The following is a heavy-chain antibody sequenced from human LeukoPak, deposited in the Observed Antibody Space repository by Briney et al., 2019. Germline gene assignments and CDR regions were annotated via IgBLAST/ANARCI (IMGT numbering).Heavy chain of an antibody. CDR1: GFTFSSYA. CDR3: ALSTFYYYYGMDV. J-gene: IGHJ6*02. V-gene: IGHV3-23*01. CDR2: ISGSGGST. D-gene: IGHD2/OR15-2a*01. Sequence: GSLRLSCAASGFTFSSYAMSWVRLAPGKGLEWVSAISGSGGSTYYADSVKGRFTISRDNSKNTLYLQMNSLGAEDTAVYYCALSTFYYYYGMDVWGQGTTVTVSS.